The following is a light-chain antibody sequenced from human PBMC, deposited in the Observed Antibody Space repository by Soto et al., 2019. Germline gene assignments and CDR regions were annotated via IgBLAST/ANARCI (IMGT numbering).Light chain of an antibody. Sequence: QSVLAQPASVSGSPGQSITISCTGTSSDVGGYDFASWYQHHPGKAPRLIIYQVSNRPSGVSNRFSGSKSGNTASLTISGLQPEDEADYYCSSYISMIVRVFGGGTKVTVL. CDR1: SSDVGGYDF. CDR3: SSYISMIVRV. V-gene: IGLV2-14*01. J-gene: IGLJ3*02. CDR2: QVS.